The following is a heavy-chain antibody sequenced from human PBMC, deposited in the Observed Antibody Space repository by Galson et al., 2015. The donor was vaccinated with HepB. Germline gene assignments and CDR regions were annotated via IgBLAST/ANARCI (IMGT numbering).Heavy chain of an antibody. Sequence: SLRLSCAASGFSVNDNNMCWVRQAPGKGLEWVSVVHGNGDIYYADSVKGRFSTSRDIGMNTLSLHMESLRAEDTAMYYCASFGGSYIGGWGQGTLVTVSS. CDR3: ASFGGSYIGG. V-gene: IGHV3-53*01. D-gene: IGHD3-16*01. CDR1: GFSVNDNN. J-gene: IGHJ4*02. CDR2: VHGNGDI.